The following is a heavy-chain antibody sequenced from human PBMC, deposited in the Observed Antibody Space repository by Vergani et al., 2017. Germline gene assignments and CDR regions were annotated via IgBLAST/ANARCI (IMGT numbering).Heavy chain of an antibody. V-gene: IGHV4-39*01. J-gene: IGHJ4*02. CDR2: IYYSGST. CDR1: NDSVSNTFYY. D-gene: IGHD3-10*01. CDR3: VGWYGWFGELSIDY. Sequence: QVQLQESGPGLVKPSETLSLTCTVSNDSVSNTFYYWGWIRQTPGKGLEWIGSIYYSGSTYYNPSLESRVTMSVDTSKSQFSLKLSSVTAADTAVYYCVGWYGWFGELSIDYWGQGTLVTVSS.